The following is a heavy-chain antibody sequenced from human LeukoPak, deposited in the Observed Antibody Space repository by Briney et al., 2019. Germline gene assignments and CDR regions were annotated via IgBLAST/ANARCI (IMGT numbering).Heavy chain of an antibody. D-gene: IGHD4-17*01. V-gene: IGHV4-4*07. CDR1: GGSISSYY. CDR2: IYTSGST. CDR3: ARDPDYGDYKGAFDI. J-gene: IGHJ3*02. Sequence: SETLSLTCTVTGGSISSYYWSWIRQPAGKGLEWIGRIYTSGSTNYNPSLKSRVTMSVDTSKNQFSLKLSSVTAADTAVYYCARDPDYGDYKGAFDIWGQGTMVTVSS.